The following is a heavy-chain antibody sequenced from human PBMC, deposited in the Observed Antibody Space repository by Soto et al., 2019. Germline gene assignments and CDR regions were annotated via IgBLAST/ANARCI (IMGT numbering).Heavy chain of an antibody. CDR1: GFTFRTYC. D-gene: IGHD6-19*01. J-gene: IGHJ4*02. V-gene: IGHV3-33*01. CDR2: IWYNESNK. CDR3: ARVISRGGYRGSGFDY. Sequence: QVQLVESGGGVVQPGRSLRLSCEASGFTFRTYCMHWVRQAPGKGLEWVAVIWYNESNKYYADSVKGRFTISRDNSKNTLLLQMNSMRAEDTAVYYCARVISRGGYRGSGFDYWGQGTLVTVSS.